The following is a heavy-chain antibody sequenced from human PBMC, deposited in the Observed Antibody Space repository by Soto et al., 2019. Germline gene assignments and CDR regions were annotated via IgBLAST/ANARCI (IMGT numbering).Heavy chain of an antibody. J-gene: IGHJ2*01. Sequence: GKVLEYVSFISIDGSRTHYADSVKGRFTISRDNSKNTAYLQMSSLRPEDTAVYYCFLEEEDGIGGAVQVSAFLLNRSSDL. V-gene: IGHV3-64D*06. CDR2: ISIDGSRT. D-gene: IGHD2-15*01. CDR3: FLEEEDGIGGAVQVSAFLLNRSSDL.